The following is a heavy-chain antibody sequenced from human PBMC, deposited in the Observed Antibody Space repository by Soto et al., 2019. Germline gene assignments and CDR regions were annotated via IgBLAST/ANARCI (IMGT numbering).Heavy chain of an antibody. CDR3: SREDEADYDGRT. CDR1: DASIRNDY. V-gene: IGHV4-34*01. CDR2: VHTRAST. Sequence: QVQLHQSGAGLLKPSETLSLTCAVYDASIRNDYYSWSRLSPAKGMEWIGEVHTRASTYYNPSLKSRVTISQDTSKKQCSLVLISVNAADTGVYYCSREDEADYDGRTWGQGTLVTVSS. J-gene: IGHJ5*02. D-gene: IGHD3-22*01.